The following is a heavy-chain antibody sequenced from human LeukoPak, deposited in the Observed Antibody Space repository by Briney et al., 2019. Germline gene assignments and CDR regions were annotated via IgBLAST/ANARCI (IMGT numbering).Heavy chain of an antibody. CDR3: VRDRRYYDSSGYQRFDY. J-gene: IGHJ4*02. V-gene: IGHV4-4*07. CDR2: IYTSGTT. D-gene: IGHD3-22*01. CDR1: GGSISSYY. Sequence: SETLSLTCTVSGGSISSYYWSWIRQPAGKGLEWIGQIYTSGTTNYNPSLRSRVTMSVDTSKNQFSLKLSSVTAADTAVYYCVRDRRYYDSSGYQRFDYWGPGTLVTVSS.